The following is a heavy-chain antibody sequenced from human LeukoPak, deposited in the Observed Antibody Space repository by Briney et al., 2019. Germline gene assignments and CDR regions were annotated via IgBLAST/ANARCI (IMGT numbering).Heavy chain of an antibody. V-gene: IGHV3-53*01. D-gene: IGHD3-10*01. CDR2: IYSGGST. CDR3: ARVDSGSYPNWFDP. J-gene: IGHJ5*02. Sequence: PGGSLRLSCTASGFTFGDYAMIWVRQAPGKGLEWVSVIYSGGSTYYADSVKGRFTISRDNSKNTLYLQMNSLRAEDTAVYYCARVDSGSYPNWFDPWGQGTLVTVSS. CDR1: GFTFGDYA.